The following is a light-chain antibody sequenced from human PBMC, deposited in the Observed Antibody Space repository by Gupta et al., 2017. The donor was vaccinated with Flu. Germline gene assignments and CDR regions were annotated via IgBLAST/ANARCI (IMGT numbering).Light chain of an antibody. CDR1: QGISTW. V-gene: IGKV1-12*01. CDR3: QQTNSFPQT. Sequence: RVTISCRASQGISTWLAWYQQKPRRAPRLLISGASRLESGVPSRFSGDGSETDFTLTISSLQPEDFATYYCQQTNSFPQTFGQGTKVEIK. J-gene: IGKJ1*01. CDR2: GAS.